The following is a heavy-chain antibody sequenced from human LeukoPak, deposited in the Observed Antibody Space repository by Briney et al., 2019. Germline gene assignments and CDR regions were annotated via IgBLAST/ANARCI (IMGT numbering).Heavy chain of an antibody. J-gene: IGHJ6*03. CDR3: ARVEIFGVVSHYYYMDV. V-gene: IGHV1-69*13. CDR2: IIPIFGTA. D-gene: IGHD3-3*01. CDR1: GGTFSSYA. Sequence: ASVKVSCKASGGTFSSYAISWVRQAPGQGLEWMGGIIPIFGTANYAQKFQGRVTITADESTSTAYMELSSLRSEDTAVYYCARVEIFGVVSHYYYMDVWGKGTTVTVSS.